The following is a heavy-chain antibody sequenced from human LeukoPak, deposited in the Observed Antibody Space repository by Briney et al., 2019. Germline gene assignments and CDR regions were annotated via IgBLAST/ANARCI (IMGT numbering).Heavy chain of an antibody. J-gene: IGHJ4*02. V-gene: IGHV3-30-3*01. CDR1: GFTFSDYA. CDR2: ISYDGSNK. Sequence: PGGSLRLSCAASGFTFSDYAMHWVRQAPGKGLEWVAVISYDGSNKYYADSVKGRFTISRDNSKNTLYLQMNSLRAEDTAVYYCARPRNYYDSSGYYDYWGQGTLVTVSS. CDR3: ARPRNYYDSSGYYDY. D-gene: IGHD3-22*01.